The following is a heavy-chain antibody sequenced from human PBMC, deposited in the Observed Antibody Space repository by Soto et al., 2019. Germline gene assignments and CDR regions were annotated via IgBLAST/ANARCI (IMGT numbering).Heavy chain of an antibody. D-gene: IGHD2-15*01. Sequence: GGSLRLSCAASGFTFSSYSMNWVRQAPGKGLEWVSYISSSSSTIYYADSVKGRFTISRDNAKNSLYLQMNSLRDEDTAVYYCARVPHCSGGSCYFLAYYYYGMDVWGQGTTVTVSS. J-gene: IGHJ6*02. V-gene: IGHV3-48*02. CDR1: GFTFSSYS. CDR3: ARVPHCSGGSCYFLAYYYYGMDV. CDR2: ISSSSSTI.